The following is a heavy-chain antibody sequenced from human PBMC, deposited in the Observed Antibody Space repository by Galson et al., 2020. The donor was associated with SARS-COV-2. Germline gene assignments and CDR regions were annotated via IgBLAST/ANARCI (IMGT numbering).Heavy chain of an antibody. D-gene: IGHD3-3*01. CDR3: ARNFYQSDAFDI. CDR1: GASISSGGYY. CDR2: IYYSGST. J-gene: IGHJ3*02. V-gene: IGHV4-31*03. Sequence: PSETLSLTCTVSGASISSGGYYRGWIRQHPGKGLEWIGYIYYSGSTYYNPSLKSRVTISIDMSKNQFSLKLTSVTAADTAVYYCARNFYQSDAFDIWGQGTVVTVSS.